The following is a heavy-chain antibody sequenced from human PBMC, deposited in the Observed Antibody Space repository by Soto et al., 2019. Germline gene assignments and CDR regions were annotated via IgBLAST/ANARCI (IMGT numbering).Heavy chain of an antibody. D-gene: IGHD4-17*01. CDR3: ARVQPHDYGANSGWLDP. J-gene: IGHJ5*02. CDR2: IFYSGTT. V-gene: IGHV4-31*03. Sequence: SETLSLTCTVSGDSISRGGYYWSWIRQHPGKGLEWVGYIFYSGTTYYNPSLKGRISISVDTSENHFSLSLTSVTAADTAVYYCARVQPHDYGANSGWLDPWGQGTLVTVSS. CDR1: GDSISRGGYY.